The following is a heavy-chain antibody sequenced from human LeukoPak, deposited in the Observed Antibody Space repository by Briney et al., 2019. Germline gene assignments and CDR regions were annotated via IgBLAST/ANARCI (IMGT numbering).Heavy chain of an antibody. D-gene: IGHD2-21*02. Sequence: GASVKVSCKASGYIFTGYYIHWVRQAPGQGLEWMGWISAYNGNTNYAQKLQGRVTMTTDTSTSTAYMELRSLRSDDTAVYYCAREGHYCGGDCYSNWFDPWGQGTLVTVSS. CDR2: ISAYNGNT. CDR1: GYIFTGYY. V-gene: IGHV1-18*04. J-gene: IGHJ5*02. CDR3: AREGHYCGGDCYSNWFDP.